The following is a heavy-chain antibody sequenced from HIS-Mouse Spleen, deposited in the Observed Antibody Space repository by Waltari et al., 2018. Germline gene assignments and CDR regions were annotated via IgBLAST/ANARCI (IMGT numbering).Heavy chain of an antibody. J-gene: IGHJ3*02. CDR2: IYTSGST. CDR1: GGSISSYY. CDR3: ARDFHDFWSGYYGGDKKHDAFDI. V-gene: IGHV4-4*07. Sequence: QVQLQESGPGLVKPSETLSLTCTVPGGSISSYYWSWIRQPAGTGLERVGRIYTSGSTNYNPSLKSRVTMSVDTSKNQFSLKLSSVTAADTAVYYCARDFHDFWSGYYGGDKKHDAFDIWGQGTMVTVSS. D-gene: IGHD3-3*01.